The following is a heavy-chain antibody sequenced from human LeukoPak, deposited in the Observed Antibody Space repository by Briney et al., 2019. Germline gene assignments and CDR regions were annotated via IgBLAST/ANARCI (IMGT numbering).Heavy chain of an antibody. CDR3: ARGYVQPDN. Sequence: GGSLRLSCAASGFTFSTYAMTWVRQAPGRGLEWVSSISVSGGSTYYADSVKGRFTISRDNSNNTLYLQMYTLRGEDTALYYCARGYVQPDNWGQGTLVTVSS. D-gene: IGHD3-16*01. CDR2: ISVSGGST. V-gene: IGHV3-23*01. J-gene: IGHJ4*02. CDR1: GFTFSTYA.